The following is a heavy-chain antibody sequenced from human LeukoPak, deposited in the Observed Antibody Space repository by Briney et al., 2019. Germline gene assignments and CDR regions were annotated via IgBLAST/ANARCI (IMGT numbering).Heavy chain of an antibody. D-gene: IGHD3-3*01. CDR2: IYYSGST. CDR1: GGSISSGGYY. J-gene: IGHJ5*02. V-gene: IGHV4-31*03. CDR3: AGGFAVTIFGVANWFDP. Sequence: SQTLSLTCTVSGGSISSGGYYWSWIRQHPGKGLEWIGYIYYSGSTYYNPSLKSRVTISVDTSKNQFSLKLSSVTAADTAVYYCAGGFAVTIFGVANWFDPWGQGTLVTVSS.